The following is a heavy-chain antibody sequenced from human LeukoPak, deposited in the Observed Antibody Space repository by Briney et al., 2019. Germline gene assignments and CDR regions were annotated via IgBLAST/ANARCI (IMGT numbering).Heavy chain of an antibody. V-gene: IGHV4-59*02. J-gene: IGHJ6*03. CDR1: GGSVTSYY. CDR2: IHYSGSSGST. CDR3: ARVGSGYYYYYYMDV. Sequence: SETLSLTCTVSGGSVTSYYWSWIRQPPGKGLEWIGNIHYSGSSGSTNYNPSLKSRVTTSVDTSTNQLSLRLSSVTAADTAVYYCARVGSGYYYYYYMDVWGKGTTVTVSS. D-gene: IGHD1-26*01.